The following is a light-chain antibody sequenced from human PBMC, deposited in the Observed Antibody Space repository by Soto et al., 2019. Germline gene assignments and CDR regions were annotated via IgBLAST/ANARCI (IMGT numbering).Light chain of an antibody. CDR1: STDVGGYNY. CDR3: SSYAGSNSVV. V-gene: IGLV2-8*01. CDR2: EVS. Sequence: QSALTQPPSASGSPGQSVTISCTGTSTDVGGYNYVSWYQQHPGKAPKLMIYEVSKRPSGVPDRFSGSKSGNRASLTVSGLQAEDEADYYCSSYAGSNSVVFGGGTKLTVL. J-gene: IGLJ2*01.